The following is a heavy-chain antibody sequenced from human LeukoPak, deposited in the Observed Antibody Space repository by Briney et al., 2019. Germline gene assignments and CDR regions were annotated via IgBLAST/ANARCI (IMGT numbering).Heavy chain of an antibody. V-gene: IGHV1-18*01. Sequence: TSVKVSCKTSGYIFTTYGISWVRQAPGQGLEWMGWISIYHGNTNDAEKLQGRVTMTTDTSTSTAYMELRSLRSDDTAVYYCARDLVRHDTSGYTNLVYWGQGTLVTVSS. J-gene: IGHJ4*02. CDR1: GYIFTTYG. D-gene: IGHD3-22*01. CDR3: ARDLVRHDTSGYTNLVY. CDR2: ISIYHGNT.